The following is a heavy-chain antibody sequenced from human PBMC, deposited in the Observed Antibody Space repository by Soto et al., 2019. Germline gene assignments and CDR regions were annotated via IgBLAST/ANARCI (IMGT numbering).Heavy chain of an antibody. CDR1: GYSITGYS. D-gene: IGHD3-10*01. CDR2: ISAYNGNT. CDR3: ARDAGWFGESRWFDP. Sequence: ASVKVACKASGYSITGYSIRWVRQAPGQGLEGMGWISAYNGNTNYAQKLQGRGTMTTDTSTSTAYMELRSLRSDDTAVYYCARDAGWFGESRWFDPWGQGTLVTVSS. J-gene: IGHJ5*02. V-gene: IGHV1-18*04.